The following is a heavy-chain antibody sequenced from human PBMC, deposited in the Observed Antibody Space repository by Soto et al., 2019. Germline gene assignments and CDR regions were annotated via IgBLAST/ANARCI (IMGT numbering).Heavy chain of an antibody. V-gene: IGHV3-7*03. Sequence: QPGGSLRLSCAASGFPFSYFWMTLVRHALGKGLECVANIGSDGGARNYVDSVKGRFTISRDNAKNSLYLKMDDLRADDSAVYYCATDVWGHVHWGQGTLVTVSS. CDR2: IGSDGGAR. CDR3: ATDVWGHVH. CDR1: GFPFSYFW. J-gene: IGHJ4*02. D-gene: IGHD3-16*01.